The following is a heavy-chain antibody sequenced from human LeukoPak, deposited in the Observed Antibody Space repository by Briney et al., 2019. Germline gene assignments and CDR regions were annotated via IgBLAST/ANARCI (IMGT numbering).Heavy chain of an antibody. CDR1: GGTFSSYA. D-gene: IGHD5-12*01. V-gene: IGHV1-69*04. Sequence: ASVKVSFKASGGTFSSYAISWVRQAPGQGLEWMGRIIPILGIANYAQKFQGRVTITADKSTSTAYMELSSLRSEDTAVYYCARDRWRWLRERRGYWFDPWGQGTLVTVSS. CDR3: ARDRWRWLRERRGYWFDP. J-gene: IGHJ5*02. CDR2: IIPILGIA.